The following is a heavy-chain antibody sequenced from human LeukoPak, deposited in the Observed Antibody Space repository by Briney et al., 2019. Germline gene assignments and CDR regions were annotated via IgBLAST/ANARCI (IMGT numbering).Heavy chain of an antibody. CDR3: AREVGASLFDY. D-gene: IGHD1-26*01. J-gene: IGHJ4*02. CDR2: IWYDGSNK. CDR1: GFTFSSYG. Sequence: GRSLRLSCAASGFTFSSYGMHWVRQAPGKGLEWVAVIWYDGSNKYYADSVKGRFTISRDNSKNTLYLQMNSLRAEDTAVYYCAREVGASLFDYWGQGTLVTVYS. V-gene: IGHV3-33*01.